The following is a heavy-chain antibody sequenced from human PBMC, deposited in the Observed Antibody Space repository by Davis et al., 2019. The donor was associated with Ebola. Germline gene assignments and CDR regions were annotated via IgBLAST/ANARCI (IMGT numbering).Heavy chain of an antibody. CDR3: ARDLGLDFAVVTYFDY. J-gene: IGHJ4*01. CDR2: IQQDGGDK. Sequence: GESLKISCEVSGFTFSSYWMSWVRQVPGRGLEWVANIQQDGGDKHYLESVKGRFTISRDNTKDLVFLELNSLRVEDTGVYYCARDLGLDFAVVTYFDYWGHGAPVTVSS. D-gene: IGHD3-3*01. V-gene: IGHV3-7*01. CDR1: GFTFSSYW.